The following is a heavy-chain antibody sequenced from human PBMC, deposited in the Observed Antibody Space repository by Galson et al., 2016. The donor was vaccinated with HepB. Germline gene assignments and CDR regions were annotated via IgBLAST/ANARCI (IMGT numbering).Heavy chain of an antibody. D-gene: IGHD5-18*01. CDR1: GFTFATYA. Sequence: SLILSCAASGFTFATYAMSWVRQAPGKGLEWVSAISASTGSTYYADSVKGRFTISRDNSRRMLFLQMNSLRAEDTAVYYCASTPGDTSMDPFYSYYGLDVWGQGTTVTVSS. J-gene: IGHJ6*02. CDR2: ISASTGST. V-gene: IGHV3-23*01. CDR3: ASTPGDTSMDPFYSYYGLDV.